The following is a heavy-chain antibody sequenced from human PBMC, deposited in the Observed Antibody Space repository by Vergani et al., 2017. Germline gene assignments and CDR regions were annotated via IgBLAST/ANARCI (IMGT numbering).Heavy chain of an antibody. Sequence: QEQLLQSGGGVVQPGGSLRLSCIGSGYIFGHFDMHWVRQAPGKGLAWVAFIRYDGSNPQYIDSVKGRFTISRSNSKDTLFLQMNCLRPEDTGTYFCAKKGGSLYYYGVDVWGQGTTITVSS. CDR2: IRYDGSNP. CDR1: GYIFGHFD. D-gene: IGHD1-26*01. CDR3: AKKGGSLYYYGVDV. V-gene: IGHV3-30*02. J-gene: IGHJ6*02.